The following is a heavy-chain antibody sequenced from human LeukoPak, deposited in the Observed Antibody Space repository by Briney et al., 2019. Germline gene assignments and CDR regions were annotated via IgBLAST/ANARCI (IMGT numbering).Heavy chain of an antibody. D-gene: IGHD3-16*01. J-gene: IGHJ6*02. CDR2: INHNGNVN. V-gene: IGHV3-7*03. Sequence: PGGSLRLSCASSEFTFSSYGMHWARQAPGKGLEWVASINHNGNVNYYVDSVKGRFTISRDNAKNSLYLQMSNLRAEDTAVYFCARGGGLDVWGQGATVTVSS. CDR1: EFTFSSYG. CDR3: ARGGGLDV.